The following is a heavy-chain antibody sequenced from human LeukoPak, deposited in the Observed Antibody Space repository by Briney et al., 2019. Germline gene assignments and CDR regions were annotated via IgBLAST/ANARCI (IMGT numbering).Heavy chain of an antibody. CDR1: GVIFSTHS. CDR3: ARAPWGVGATPPY. CDR2: ISYDGSNK. D-gene: IGHD1-26*01. V-gene: IGHV3-30-3*01. Sequence: PGRSLRLSCAASGVIFSTHSMFWVRQAPGKGLEWVAVISYDGSNKNYADSVKGRFTISRDNSKNTAYLQMDSLRTDDTAMYYCARAPWGVGATPPYWGQGTLVTVSS. J-gene: IGHJ4*02.